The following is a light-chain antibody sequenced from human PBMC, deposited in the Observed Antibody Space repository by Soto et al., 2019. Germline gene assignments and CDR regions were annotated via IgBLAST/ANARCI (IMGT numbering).Light chain of an antibody. J-gene: IGKJ1*01. CDR1: QSIGNW. CDR2: DAS. V-gene: IGKV1-5*01. Sequence: DVQLTQAPSTLSASVGDRVTITCRASQSIGNWLAWYQQKPGKAPNLLIYDASTLENGVPSRFSGSASGTDFTLTISSLQPYDFATYYCQQYNSYSPSTFGQGTKVEFK. CDR3: QQYNSYSPST.